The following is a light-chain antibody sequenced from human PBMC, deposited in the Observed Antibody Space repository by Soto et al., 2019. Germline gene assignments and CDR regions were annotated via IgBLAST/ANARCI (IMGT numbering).Light chain of an antibody. CDR2: DVS. CDR1: SSDVGGYNY. Sequence: QSVLTQPASVSGSPGQSVTSSCTGTSSDVGGYNYVSWYQQHPGKVPKLMIYDVSDRPSGVSNRFSGSKSGNTASLTISGLQAEDEADYYCSSFTGSTSYVFGSGTKVTVL. J-gene: IGLJ1*01. CDR3: SSFTGSTSYV. V-gene: IGLV2-14*03.